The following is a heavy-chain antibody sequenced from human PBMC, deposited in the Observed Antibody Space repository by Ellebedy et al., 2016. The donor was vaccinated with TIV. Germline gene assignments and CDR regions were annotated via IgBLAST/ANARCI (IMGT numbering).Heavy chain of an antibody. V-gene: IGHV1-18*04. Sequence: AASVNVSCKASGYTCTSYGISWVRQASGQGLEWMGWISAYNGNTNYAQKLQGRVTMTTDTSTSTAYMELRSLRSDDTAVYYCARAPPLSAAADLDYWGQGTLVTVSS. J-gene: IGHJ4*02. CDR3: ARAPPLSAAADLDY. CDR1: GYTCTSYG. CDR2: ISAYNGNT. D-gene: IGHD6-13*01.